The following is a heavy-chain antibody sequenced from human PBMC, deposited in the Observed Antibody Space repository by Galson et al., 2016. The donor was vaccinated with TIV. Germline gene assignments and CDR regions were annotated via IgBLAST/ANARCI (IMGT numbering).Heavy chain of an antibody. CDR2: FIPLSGTA. D-gene: IGHD5-18*01. Sequence: SVKVSCKASGDTFSTYPFNWVRQAPGQGLEWVGGFIPLSGTANYAQKFQGRVTITADESTSTLYMEVSSLRSEDTAVYYCAEDRNTAMDTYHYYYGMDVWGQGTTVIVSS. V-gene: IGHV1-69*13. CDR3: AEDRNTAMDTYHYYYGMDV. CDR1: GDTFSTYP. J-gene: IGHJ6*02.